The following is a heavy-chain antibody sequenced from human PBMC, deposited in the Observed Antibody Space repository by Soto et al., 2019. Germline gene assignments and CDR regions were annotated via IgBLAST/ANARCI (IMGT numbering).Heavy chain of an antibody. V-gene: IGHV4-34*01. Sequence: PSETLSLTCAVYGGSFSGYYWSWIRQPPGKGLEWIGEINHSGSTNYNPSLKSRVTISVDTSKNQFSLKLSSVTAADTAVYYCARGASNSVNWFDPWGQGTLVTVSS. CDR2: INHSGST. D-gene: IGHD4-4*01. CDR1: GGSFSGYY. J-gene: IGHJ5*02. CDR3: ARGASNSVNWFDP.